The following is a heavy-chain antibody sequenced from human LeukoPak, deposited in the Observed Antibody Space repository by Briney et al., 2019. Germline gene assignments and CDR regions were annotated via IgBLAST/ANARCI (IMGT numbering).Heavy chain of an antibody. V-gene: IGHV3-11*01. CDR1: GFTFSDYY. CDR2: ISSSGSTI. Sequence: PGGSLRLSCAASGFTFSDYYMSWIRQAPGRGLEWVSYISSSGSTIYYADSVKGRFTISRDNAKNSLYLQMDSLRAEDTAVYYGAMNRYHDGGWFDPWGQGTLVTVSS. J-gene: IGHJ5*02. CDR3: AMNRYHDGGWFDP. D-gene: IGHD2-2*01.